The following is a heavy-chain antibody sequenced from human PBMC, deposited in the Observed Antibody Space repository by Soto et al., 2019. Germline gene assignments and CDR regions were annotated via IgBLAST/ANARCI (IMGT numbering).Heavy chain of an antibody. D-gene: IGHD6-13*01. CDR3: ARQSSSSWYFDY. CDR1: GGSISSSSYY. V-gene: IGHV4-39*01. CDR2: IYYSGST. J-gene: IGHJ4*02. Sequence: QLQLQESGPGLVKPSETLSLTCTVSGGSISSSSYYWGWIRQPPGKGLEWIGSIYYSGSTYYNPSLKSRVTISVDTSKNQFSLKLSSVTAADTAVYYCARQSSSSWYFDYWGQGTLVTVSS.